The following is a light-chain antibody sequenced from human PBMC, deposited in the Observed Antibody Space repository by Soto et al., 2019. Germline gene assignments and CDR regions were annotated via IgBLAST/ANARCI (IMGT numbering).Light chain of an antibody. Sequence: EIVLTQSPGTLSLSPGERATLSCRASQSVSSSYLAWYQQKPGQAPSLLIYGASSRATGIPYRFSGSGSGTDFTLTISRLEPEDLAVYYCQQYGSSPRTFGQGTKLEIK. CDR1: QSVSSSY. V-gene: IGKV3-20*01. CDR3: QQYGSSPRT. CDR2: GAS. J-gene: IGKJ2*01.